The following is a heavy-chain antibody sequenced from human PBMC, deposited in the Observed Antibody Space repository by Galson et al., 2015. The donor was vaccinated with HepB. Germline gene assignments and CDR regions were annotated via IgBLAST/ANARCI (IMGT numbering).Heavy chain of an antibody. D-gene: IGHD2-2*01. J-gene: IGHJ3*01. CDR2: IIVSGDST. Sequence: SLRLSCAASGFTFSTYAMSWVRQAPGKGLEWVSGIIVSGDSTYYADSVKGRFTISRDNSKNTLYLQMNSLRAEDTAVYFCVRYAFRGPDFALWGQGTMVAVSS. CDR1: GFTFSTYA. V-gene: IGHV3-23*01. CDR3: VRYAFRGPDFAL.